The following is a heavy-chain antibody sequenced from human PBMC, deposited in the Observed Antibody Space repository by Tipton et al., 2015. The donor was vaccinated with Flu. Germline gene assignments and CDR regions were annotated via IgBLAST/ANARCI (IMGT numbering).Heavy chain of an antibody. J-gene: IGHJ5*02. Sequence: TLSLTCAVSGGSFSGYYWTWIRQSPGRGLEWIGEINHSGSANYNASLKSRVTMSVDSSMNQFSLHLTSVTAADMAVYYCARRDYSNYVSDPKSWFDPWGQGTLVAVSS. CDR1: GGSFSGYY. V-gene: IGHV4-34*01. CDR2: INHSGSA. D-gene: IGHD4-11*01. CDR3: ARRDYSNYVSDPKSWFDP.